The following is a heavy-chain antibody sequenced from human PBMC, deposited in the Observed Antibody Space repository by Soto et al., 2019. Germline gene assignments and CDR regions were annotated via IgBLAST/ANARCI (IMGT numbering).Heavy chain of an antibody. CDR3: ARDPGQDEAMDY. J-gene: IGHJ4*02. V-gene: IGHV3-33*01. Sequence: QVQVVESGGGVVQPGTSLRLSCAASGFTFSNFGMHWVRQAPGKGLGWLAVKWHEGKNKYYADSAKGRFTISRDNSKNTLYLQMNSLRAEDTAVYYCARDPGQDEAMDYWGQGTLVTVSS. CDR2: KWHEGKNK. CDR1: GFTFSNFG.